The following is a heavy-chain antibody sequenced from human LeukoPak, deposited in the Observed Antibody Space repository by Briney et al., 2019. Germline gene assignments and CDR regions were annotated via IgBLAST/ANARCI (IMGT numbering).Heavy chain of an antibody. D-gene: IGHD1-26*01. CDR3: ARYQWERPYYYYMDV. CDR1: GGPLSSSSYH. CDR2: IYYSGST. J-gene: IGHJ6*03. Sequence: SETLSLTCTVSGGPLSSSSYHWGWIRQPPGKGLEWIGSIYYSGSTYYNPSLKSRVTISVDTSKNQFSLKLSSVTAADTAVYYCARYQWERPYYYYMDVWGKGTTVTVSS. V-gene: IGHV4-39*01.